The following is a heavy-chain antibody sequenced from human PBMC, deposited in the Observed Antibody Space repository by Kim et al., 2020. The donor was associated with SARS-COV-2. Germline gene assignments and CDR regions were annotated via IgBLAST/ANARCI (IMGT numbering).Heavy chain of an antibody. V-gene: IGHV4-39*01. D-gene: IGHD3-22*01. Sequence: SETLSLTCSVSGASLSSSSFYWGWVRQPPGKGPECIVTILYNENTYYNPSLKRRVTISVNTTKNQFSLHLSPVTAADTAGYYCPRLTESIDDYHISGRLEIGWFDPWRRGTQVTVSS. CDR3: PRLTESIDDYHISGRLEIGWFDP. J-gene: IGHJ5*02. CDR1: GASLSSSSFY. CDR2: ILYNENT.